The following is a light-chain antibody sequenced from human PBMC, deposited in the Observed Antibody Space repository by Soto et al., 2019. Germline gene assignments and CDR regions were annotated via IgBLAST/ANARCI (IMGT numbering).Light chain of an antibody. CDR3: QQYNNWPFS. CDR2: DVS. V-gene: IGKV3-15*01. J-gene: IGKJ5*01. Sequence: DIVMTQSPASLSVSTGERVTLSCRAGQGVTTNFAWYQQKSGQSPRLLIYDVSTRATGVPARFSGTGSETDFTLTISGLQSEDSAVYFCQQYNNWPFSFGQGTRLAIK. CDR1: QGVTTN.